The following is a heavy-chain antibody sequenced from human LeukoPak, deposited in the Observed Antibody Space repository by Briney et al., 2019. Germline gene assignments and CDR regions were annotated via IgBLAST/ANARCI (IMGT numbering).Heavy chain of an antibody. CDR1: GFTLTDYN. CDR3: ARGAAVALEL. J-gene: IGHJ4*02. Sequence: GGSLRLSCGASGFTLTDYNMHWVRQAPGKGLESVAFIRFDGTTEYYTDSVKGRFTMSRDKSKNTLYLQMNSLRGEDTAVYYCARGAAVALELWGQGTLVTVSS. D-gene: IGHD6-19*01. CDR2: IRFDGTTE. V-gene: IGHV3-30*02.